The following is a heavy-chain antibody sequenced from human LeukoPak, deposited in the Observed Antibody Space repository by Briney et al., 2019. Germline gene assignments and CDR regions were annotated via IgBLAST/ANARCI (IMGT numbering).Heavy chain of an antibody. CDR3: ARAAPDYYYYMDV. Sequence: PGGSLRLSCAASGFTFSSSYMHWVRQAPGKGLEWVAFIRYDGSDKYYADSVKGRFTISRDNSKNTLYLQMSSLRAEDTAVYYCARAAPDYYYYMDVWGKGTTVTVSS. J-gene: IGHJ6*03. D-gene: IGHD6-6*01. CDR1: GFTFSSSY. CDR2: IRYDGSDK. V-gene: IGHV3-30*02.